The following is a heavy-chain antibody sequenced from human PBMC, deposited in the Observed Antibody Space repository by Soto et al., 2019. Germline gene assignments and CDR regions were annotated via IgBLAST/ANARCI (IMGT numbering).Heavy chain of an antibody. Sequence: SETLSLTCTVSGDSIISGDYYWSWIRQTPGKGLEWIGYIYYSGGTNYNPSLKSRVIISVDTSKNQFSLKLSSVTAADTAVYYCARLDGRGYWGQGTLVTVSS. J-gene: IGHJ4*02. V-gene: IGHV4-30-4*01. CDR1: GDSIISGDYY. CDR2: IYYSGGT. CDR3: ARLDGRGY. D-gene: IGHD1-1*01.